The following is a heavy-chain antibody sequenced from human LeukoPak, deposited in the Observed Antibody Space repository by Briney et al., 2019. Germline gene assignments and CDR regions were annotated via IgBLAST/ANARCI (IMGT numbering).Heavy chain of an antibody. CDR1: GYSFTSYY. D-gene: IGHD6-13*01. Sequence: ASVKVSCKASGYSFTSYYMHWVRQAPGQGLEWMGIINPSGGSTSYAQKFQGRVTMTRDMSTSTVYMELSSLRSEDTAVYYCARSLRIAAAGPLFDYWGQGTLVTVSS. CDR2: INPSGGST. V-gene: IGHV1-46*01. J-gene: IGHJ4*02. CDR3: ARSLRIAAAGPLFDY.